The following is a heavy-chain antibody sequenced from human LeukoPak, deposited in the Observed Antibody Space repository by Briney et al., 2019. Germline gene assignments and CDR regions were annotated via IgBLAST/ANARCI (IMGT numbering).Heavy chain of an antibody. Sequence: ASVKVSWKASGYTFTVYYMHLVRQAPGQGLERLRWINPNSGGTNYAQKFQGRVTMTRDTSISTAYMELSRLRSDDTAVYYCARDNNAATGYSYGYLNYWGQGTLVTVSS. CDR3: ARDNNAATGYSYGYLNY. D-gene: IGHD5-18*01. CDR2: INPNSGGT. J-gene: IGHJ4*02. CDR1: GYTFTVYY. V-gene: IGHV1-2*02.